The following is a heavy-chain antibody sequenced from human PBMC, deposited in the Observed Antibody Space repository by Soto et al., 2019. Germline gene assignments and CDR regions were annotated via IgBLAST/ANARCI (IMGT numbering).Heavy chain of an antibody. D-gene: IGHD5-12*01. Sequence: SVKVSCKASGGTFSSYAISWVRQAPGQGLEWMGGIIPIFGTANYAQKFQGRVTITADESTSTAYMELSSLRSEDTAVHYCAREVRDGYKPSHDAFDIWGQGTMVTVSS. CDR2: IIPIFGTA. J-gene: IGHJ3*02. CDR1: GGTFSSYA. V-gene: IGHV1-69*13. CDR3: AREVRDGYKPSHDAFDI.